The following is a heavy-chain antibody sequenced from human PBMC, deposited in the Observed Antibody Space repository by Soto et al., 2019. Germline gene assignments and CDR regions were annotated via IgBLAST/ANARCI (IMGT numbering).Heavy chain of an antibody. CDR3: TTGEQPKLYYYYYYMDV. J-gene: IGHJ6*03. D-gene: IGHD6-13*01. CDR2: IKSKTDGGTT. V-gene: IGHV3-15*01. Sequence: GGSLRLSCAASGFTFSNAWMSWVRQAPGKGLEWVGRIKSKTDGGTTDYAAPVKGRFTISRDDSKNTLYLQMNSLKTEDTAVYYCTTGEQPKLYYYYYYMDVWGKGTTVTVSS. CDR1: GFTFSNAW.